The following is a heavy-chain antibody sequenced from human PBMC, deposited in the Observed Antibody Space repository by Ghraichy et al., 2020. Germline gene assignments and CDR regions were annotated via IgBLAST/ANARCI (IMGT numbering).Heavy chain of an antibody. CDR1: GFTFSSYS. Sequence: GSLRLSCAASGFTFSSYSMSLVRQAPGKGLEWVSAISGSGGSTYYADSVKGRFTISRDNSKNTLYLQMNSLRAEDTAVYYCAKEGNHRYYYYGMDVWGQVTTVSVSS. D-gene: IGHD1-14*01. J-gene: IGHJ6*02. CDR2: ISGSGGST. CDR3: AKEGNHRYYYYGMDV. V-gene: IGHV3-23*01.